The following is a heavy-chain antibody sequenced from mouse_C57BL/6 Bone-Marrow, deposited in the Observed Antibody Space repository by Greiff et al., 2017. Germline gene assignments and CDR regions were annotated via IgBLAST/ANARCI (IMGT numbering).Heavy chain of an antibody. CDR1: GYTFTSYG. CDR2: INPRSGNT. Sequence: QVQLQQSGAELARPGASVKLSCKASGYTFTSYGISWVKQRTGQGLEWIGEINPRSGNTYYNEKFKGKATLTADKSSSTASMDLRSLTSEDAAVYCCSRDGFYAMDYWGQGTSVTVSS. V-gene: IGHV1-81*01. CDR3: SRDGFYAMDY. J-gene: IGHJ4*01. D-gene: IGHD2-3*01.